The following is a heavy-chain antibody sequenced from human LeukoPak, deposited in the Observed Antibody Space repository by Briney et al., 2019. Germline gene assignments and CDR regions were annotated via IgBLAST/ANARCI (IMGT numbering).Heavy chain of an antibody. CDR2: IYWNDDK. CDR1: GFSLRTSGVG. D-gene: IGHD3-10*01. J-gene: IGHJ5*02. CDR3: AHRVVRGVINWFDP. Sequence: ASGPTLVKPTQTLTLTCTFSGFSLRTSGVGVGWIRQPPGKALEWLALIYWNDDKRYSPSLKSRLTITKDTSKNQVVLTMTNMDPVDTATYYCAHRVVRGVINWFDPWGQGTLVTVSS. V-gene: IGHV2-5*01.